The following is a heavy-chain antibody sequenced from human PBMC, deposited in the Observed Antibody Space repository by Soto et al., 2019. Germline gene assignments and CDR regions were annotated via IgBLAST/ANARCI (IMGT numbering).Heavy chain of an antibody. CDR1: GGTLSSYT. D-gene: IGHD1-1*01. CDR2: LIAVLNLP. Sequence: QVHLVQSGAEMKTPGSSVKVSCTPSGGTLSSYTIVWVRQAPGEGLEWIGRLIAVLNLPASAQKFQRRVTITADGSTRTVYIELSGLTSEDTAVYDCATSNDNGLDTWGQGTLGTVSS. CDR3: ATSNDNGLDT. J-gene: IGHJ5*02. V-gene: IGHV1-69*02.